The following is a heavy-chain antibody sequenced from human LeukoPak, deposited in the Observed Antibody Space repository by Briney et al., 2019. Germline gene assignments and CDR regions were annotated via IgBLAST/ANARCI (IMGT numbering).Heavy chain of an antibody. CDR1: GGTFTSYT. J-gene: IGHJ6*03. D-gene: IGHD2-15*01. Sequence: SVKVSCKASGGTFTSYTISWVRQAPGQGLEGRGRIISILGIANYAQKFQGRVTITADKSTSTAYMELSSLRSEDTAVYYCARDRGYCSGGSCYSSGNYYYYMDVWGKGTTVTVSS. CDR3: ARDRGYCSGGSCYSSGNYYYYMDV. CDR2: IISILGIA. V-gene: IGHV1-69*04.